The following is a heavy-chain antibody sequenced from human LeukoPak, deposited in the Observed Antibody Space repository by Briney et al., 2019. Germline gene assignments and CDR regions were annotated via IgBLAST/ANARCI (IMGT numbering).Heavy chain of an antibody. CDR2: ISGSGGST. V-gene: IGHV3-23*01. J-gene: IGHJ4*02. D-gene: IGHD3-22*01. CDR1: GFTFSSYA. CDR3: AKTGANPMRYYYDSSGYYYRDY. Sequence: PGGSLRLSCAASGFTFSSYAMSWVRQAPGKGLEWVSAISGSGGSTYYADSVKGRFTISRDNSKNTLYLQMNSLRAEDTAVYYCAKTGANPMRYYYDSSGYYYRDYWGQGTLVTVSS.